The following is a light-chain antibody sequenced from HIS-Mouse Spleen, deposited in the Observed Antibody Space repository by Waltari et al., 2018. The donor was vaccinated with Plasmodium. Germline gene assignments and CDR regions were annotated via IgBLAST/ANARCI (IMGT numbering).Light chain of an antibody. CDR2: DAS. Sequence: EIVLTQSPATLSLSPGDRATLSCRASQSVSSYLAWYQQKPGQAPRLLIYDASNRATGIPARVSGSGSGTDFTLTISSLEPEDFAVYYCQQRSNWPPLTFGGGTKVEIK. CDR1: QSVSSY. J-gene: IGKJ4*01. CDR3: QQRSNWPPLT. V-gene: IGKV3-11*01.